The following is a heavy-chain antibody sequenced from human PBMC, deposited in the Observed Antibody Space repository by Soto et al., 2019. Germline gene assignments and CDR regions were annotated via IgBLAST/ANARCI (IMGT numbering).Heavy chain of an antibody. D-gene: IGHD3-22*01. CDR2: VYYGGST. Sequence: QLHLQESGPGLVKPSETLSLTCTVSGGSISSSSYYWGWIRQPPGKGLGWIGNVYYGGSTYYNPSLKSRVTISVEASKSQFSLKLSSVTAADTAVYYCAGGDYYHSSGYYFYYYTMDVWGQGTKVTV. CDR3: AGGDYYHSSGYYFYYYTMDV. J-gene: IGHJ6*02. V-gene: IGHV4-39*01. CDR1: GGSISSSSYY.